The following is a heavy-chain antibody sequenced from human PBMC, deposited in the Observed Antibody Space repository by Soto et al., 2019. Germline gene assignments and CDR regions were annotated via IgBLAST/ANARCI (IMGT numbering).Heavy chain of an antibody. CDR2: INAGNGNT. D-gene: IGHD2-15*01. CDR3: AIGLPKVDDY. Sequence: ASVKVSCKASGYTFTSYAMHWVRQAPGQRLEWMGWINAGNGNTKYSQKFQGRVTSTRDTSASTAYMALSSLRSAATAVYYCAIGLPKVDDYWGQGTLVTVPS. CDR1: GYTFTSYA. J-gene: IGHJ4*02. V-gene: IGHV1-3*01.